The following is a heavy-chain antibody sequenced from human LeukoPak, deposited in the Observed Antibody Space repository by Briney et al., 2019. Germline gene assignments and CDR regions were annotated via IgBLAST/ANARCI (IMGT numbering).Heavy chain of an antibody. Sequence: GGSLRVSCAASGFTFSSYSMNWIRQAPGKGLEWVSYISFSSSYTNYADSVKGRLTISRDNAKNSLYLQMNSLRAEDTAVYYCVRRPAAGDYWGQGTLVTVSS. CDR2: ISFSSSYT. J-gene: IGHJ4*02. V-gene: IGHV3-21*05. CDR3: VRRPAAGDY. D-gene: IGHD6-13*01. CDR1: GFTFSSYS.